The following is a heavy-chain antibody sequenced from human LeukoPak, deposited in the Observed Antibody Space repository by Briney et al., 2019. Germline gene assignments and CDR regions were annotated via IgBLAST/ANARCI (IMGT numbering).Heavy chain of an antibody. Sequence: PGRSMRLSCEASGFPFSSYGMHWVRQAPGKGLEWVTSISYDGSNKYFGDSVKGRFTISRDNSKNTPYLQMNSLRAEDTGVYYCAKTTQTYWGADYWGQGTLVTVSS. D-gene: IGHD7-27*01. CDR2: ISYDGSNK. V-gene: IGHV3-30*18. CDR1: GFPFSSYG. J-gene: IGHJ4*02. CDR3: AKTTQTYWGADY.